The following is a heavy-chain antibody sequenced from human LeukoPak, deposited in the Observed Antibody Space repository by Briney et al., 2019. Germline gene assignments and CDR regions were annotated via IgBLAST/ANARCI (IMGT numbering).Heavy chain of an antibody. CDR1: GFTFSSYA. CDR2: IYSGGTT. J-gene: IGHJ3*02. CDR3: ASQPYYYDSSGYSPSRAFDI. D-gene: IGHD3-22*01. V-gene: IGHV3-66*04. Sequence: GGSLRLSCAASGFTFSSYAMSWVRQAPGKGLEWVSLIYSGGTTYYADSVKGRFTISRDNSKNTLYLQMNSLRAEDTAVYYCASQPYYYDSSGYSPSRAFDIWGQGTMVTVSS.